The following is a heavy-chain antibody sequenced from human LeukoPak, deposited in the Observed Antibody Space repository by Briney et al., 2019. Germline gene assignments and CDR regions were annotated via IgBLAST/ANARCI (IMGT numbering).Heavy chain of an antibody. D-gene: IGHD6-13*01. CDR3: ARHGAGPPSSWYRPYYFDY. J-gene: IGHJ4*02. Sequence: GESLKISCKGSGYSFTSYWIGWVRQMPGKGLEWMGIIYPGDSDTRYSPSFQGQVTISADKSISTAYLQWSSLKASDTAMYYCARHGAGPPSSWYRPYYFDYWGQGTLVTVSS. V-gene: IGHV5-51*01. CDR2: IYPGDSDT. CDR1: GYSFTSYW.